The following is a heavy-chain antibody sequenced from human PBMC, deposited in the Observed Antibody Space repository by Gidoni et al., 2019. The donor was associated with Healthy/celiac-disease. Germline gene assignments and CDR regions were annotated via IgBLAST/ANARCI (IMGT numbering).Heavy chain of an antibody. Sequence: EVQLVESGGGLVKPGGSLRLSCAASGFTVSSYSMNWVRQAPGKGLEWVSSISSSISYIYYADSVKGRFTISRDNAKNSLYLQMNSLRAEDTAVYYCARDLEKDYGDYPGYWGQGTLVTVSS. CDR1: GFTVSSYS. CDR2: ISSSISYI. D-gene: IGHD4-17*01. V-gene: IGHV3-21*01. CDR3: ARDLEKDYGDYPGY. J-gene: IGHJ4*02.